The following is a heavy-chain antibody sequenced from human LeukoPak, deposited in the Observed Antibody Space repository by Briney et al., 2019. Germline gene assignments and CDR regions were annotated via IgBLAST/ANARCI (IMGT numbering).Heavy chain of an antibody. Sequence: PSETLSLTCTVSGGSISSYYWSWIRQPPGKGLEWIGYIYTSGGTNYIPSLKGRVTISIDTSKNQFSLKLSSVTAADTAVYYCAREIHSSSWSNWFDPWGQGTLVTVSS. V-gene: IGHV4-4*09. CDR2: IYTSGGT. J-gene: IGHJ5*02. CDR3: AREIHSSSWSNWFDP. D-gene: IGHD6-13*01. CDR1: GGSISSYY.